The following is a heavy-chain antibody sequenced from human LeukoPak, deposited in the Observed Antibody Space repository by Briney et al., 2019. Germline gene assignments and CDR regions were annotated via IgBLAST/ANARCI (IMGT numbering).Heavy chain of an antibody. Sequence: PSGTLSLTCAVSGGSISSSNWWSWVRQPPGKGLEWIGEIYHSGSTNYNPSLKSRVTISVDKSKNQFSLKLSSVTAADTAVYYCARQSGSYEGDFDYWGQGTLVTVSS. CDR2: IYHSGST. V-gene: IGHV4-4*02. CDR1: GGSISSSNW. CDR3: ARQSGSYEGDFDY. D-gene: IGHD1-26*01. J-gene: IGHJ4*02.